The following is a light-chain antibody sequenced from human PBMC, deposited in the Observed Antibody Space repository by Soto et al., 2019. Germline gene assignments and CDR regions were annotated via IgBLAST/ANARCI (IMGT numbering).Light chain of an antibody. V-gene: IGKV1-39*01. CDR2: DAS. CDR1: QSISTY. CDR3: QQSYSTPRT. J-gene: IGKJ1*01. Sequence: DIQMTQSPSTLSASVGDRVTITCRASQSISTYLNWYQQKLGKAPNLLIYDASTLQSGVPSRFSGSGSGTDFTLTISYLQPEDFATYFCQQSYSTPRTFGQGTKVDIK.